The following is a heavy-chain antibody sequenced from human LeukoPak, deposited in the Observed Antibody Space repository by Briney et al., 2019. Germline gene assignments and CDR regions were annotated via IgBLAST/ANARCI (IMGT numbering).Heavy chain of an antibody. D-gene: IGHD6-13*01. CDR2: ISGSGSGT. J-gene: IGHJ5*02. V-gene: IGHV3-23*01. CDR3: AKGKADNNLDWFDP. Sequence: GGSLRLSCAASGFIFSSYAMTWVRQAPGKGLEWISSISGSGSGTHYADPVKGRFTISRDNSKNTLYLQLNDLRAEDTALYYCAKGKADNNLDWFDPWGQGTQVIVSS. CDR1: GFIFSSYA.